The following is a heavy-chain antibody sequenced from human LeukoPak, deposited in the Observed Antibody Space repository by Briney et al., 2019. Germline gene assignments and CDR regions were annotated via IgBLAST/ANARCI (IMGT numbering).Heavy chain of an antibody. CDR2: INPDGSTT. V-gene: IGHV3-7*01. CDR1: GFTFSNFW. Sequence: WGSLRLSCAASGFTFSNFWMSWVRQAPGKGLEWVAIINPDGSTTGYVDSVKGRFTISRDNAKNSLCLQLNSLRAEDTAVYYCVRDPGWGAFDIWGQGTMVTVSS. D-gene: IGHD3-16*01. CDR3: VRDPGWGAFDI. J-gene: IGHJ3*02.